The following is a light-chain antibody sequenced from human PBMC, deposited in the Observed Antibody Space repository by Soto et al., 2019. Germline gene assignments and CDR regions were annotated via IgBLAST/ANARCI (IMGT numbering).Light chain of an antibody. V-gene: IGLV2-8*01. CDR2: EVS. Sequence: QSALTQPPSASGSPGQSVTISCTGTSSDVGGSNFVSWYKQHPGKAPKLMIYEVSKRPSGVPARFSGSKSGNTASLTVSGLQAEDEADYYCSSSAGGYTGVFGGGTKLTVL. CDR3: SSSAGGYTGV. J-gene: IGLJ3*02. CDR1: SSDVGGSNF.